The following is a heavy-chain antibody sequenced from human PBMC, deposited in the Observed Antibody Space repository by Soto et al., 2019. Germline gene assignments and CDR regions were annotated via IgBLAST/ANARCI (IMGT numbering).Heavy chain of an antibody. J-gene: IGHJ3*02. V-gene: IGHV1-69*05. CDR2: IIPVFGTP. D-gene: IGHD2-21*01. Sequence: QVQLVQSGAEVKKPGSSVKVSCKASGGTFSNFAITWVRQAPGQGLEWMGGIIPVFGTPNYAQKFRTRVTIVPDESPGTASMELRSLRSDDTAVYYCATVSGDCGDTFDIWGQGTMVTVSS. CDR1: GGTFSNFA. CDR3: ATVSGDCGDTFDI.